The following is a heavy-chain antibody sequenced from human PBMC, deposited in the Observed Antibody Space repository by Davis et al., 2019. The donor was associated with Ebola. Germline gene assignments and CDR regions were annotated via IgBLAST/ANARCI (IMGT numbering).Heavy chain of an antibody. J-gene: IGHJ4*02. CDR2: IDPSGGST. CDR3: ARTGRGWECSDY. Sequence: ASVKVSCKASGYTFTSYGFSWVRQAPGQGLEWMGVIDPSGGSTSYAQKFQGRVTMTRDTSTSTVYMELSSLRSEDTAVYYCARTGRGWECSDYWGQGTLVTVSS. CDR1: GYTFTSYG. V-gene: IGHV1-46*01. D-gene: IGHD1-26*01.